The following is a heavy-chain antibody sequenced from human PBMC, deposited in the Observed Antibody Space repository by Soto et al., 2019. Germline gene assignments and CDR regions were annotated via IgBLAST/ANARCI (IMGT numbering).Heavy chain of an antibody. D-gene: IGHD2-8*01. V-gene: IGHV3-48*02. CDR3: ARDVRI. CDR1: GFTFIRNF. CDR2: ISSNSSTI. J-gene: IGHJ4*02. Sequence: PGGSLRLSCAASGFTFIRNFMSWVRQAPGKGLEWVSYISSNSSTIYYADSVKGRFTISRDNAKNSLYLQMNSLRDEDTAVYYCARDVRIWGQGTLVTVSS.